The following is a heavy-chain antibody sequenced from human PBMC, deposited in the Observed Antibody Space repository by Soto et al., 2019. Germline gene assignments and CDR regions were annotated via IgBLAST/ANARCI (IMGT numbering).Heavy chain of an antibody. CDR2: ISGSGGSA. J-gene: IGHJ4*02. D-gene: IGHD5-18*01. CDR3: AKDLSWIPQLDY. V-gene: IGHV3-23*01. Sequence: GGSLRLSCAASGFTFSSYAMSWVRQAPGKGLEWVSAISGSGGSAYYADSVKGRFTISRDNSKNTLYLQMNSLRAEDTAVYYCAKDLSWIPQLDYWGQGTLVTVSS. CDR1: GFTFSSYA.